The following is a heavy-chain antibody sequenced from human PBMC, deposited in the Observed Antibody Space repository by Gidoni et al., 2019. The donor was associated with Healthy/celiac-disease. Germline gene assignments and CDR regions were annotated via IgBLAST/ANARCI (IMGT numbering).Heavy chain of an antibody. Sequence: QVQLVESGGGVVQPGRSLRLSCAASGFTFSSFGMPWVRQAPGKGLGWVAVIWYDGNNKFYADSVKGRFTISRDNSKNALYLQMNSLRAEDTAVYYCARFEFDYWGQGTLVTVSS. J-gene: IGHJ4*02. V-gene: IGHV3-33*01. D-gene: IGHD3-9*01. CDR1: GFTFSSFG. CDR2: IWYDGNNK. CDR3: ARFEFDY.